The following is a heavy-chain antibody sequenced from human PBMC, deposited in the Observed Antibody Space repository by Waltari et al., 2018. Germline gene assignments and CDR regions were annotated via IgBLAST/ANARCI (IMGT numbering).Heavy chain of an antibody. Sequence: HVQLQESGPSLVKPSETLSLTCSVSGAFPSAGHLTWLRQAPGKGLEWIAYLRNSGGTKCTPSLESRVTVSAVTSKKQFSLRLTSVTAADTAVYYCARLPTKYFDSIGWGFFDQWGQGILVTVSS. CDR2: LRNSGGT. CDR3: ARLPTKYFDSIGWGFFDQ. D-gene: IGHD3-9*01. V-gene: IGHV4-59*08. J-gene: IGHJ4*02. CDR1: GAFPSAGH.